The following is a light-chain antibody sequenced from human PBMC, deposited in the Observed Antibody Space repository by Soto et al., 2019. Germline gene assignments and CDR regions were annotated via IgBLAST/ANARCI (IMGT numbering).Light chain of an antibody. CDR1: QSVNSN. CDR2: DVS. V-gene: IGKV3D-15*01. J-gene: IGKJ4*01. CDR3: QQYHDWPLT. Sequence: EIVMTQSPATLSVSPGERATLSCRASQSVNSNFAWYQQRPAQAPRLLIYDVSTRATGVPTRFSGSGSGTEFTLTISSLQSEDFAVYYCQQYHDWPLTFGGETRVEIK.